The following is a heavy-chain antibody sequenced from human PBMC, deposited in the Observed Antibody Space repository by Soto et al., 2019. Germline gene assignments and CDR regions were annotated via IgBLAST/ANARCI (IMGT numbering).Heavy chain of an antibody. V-gene: IGHV3-7*01. CDR1: GFTFSSYA. D-gene: IGHD2-15*01. CDR3: AKDVDIVVVVAATLGFDY. J-gene: IGHJ4*02. Sequence: PGGSLRLSCAASGFTFSSYAMHWVRQAPGRGLEWVANIKQDGSEKYYVDSVKGRFTISRDNSKNTLYLQMNSLRAEDTAVYYCAKDVDIVVVVAATLGFDYWGQGTLVTVSS. CDR2: IKQDGSEK.